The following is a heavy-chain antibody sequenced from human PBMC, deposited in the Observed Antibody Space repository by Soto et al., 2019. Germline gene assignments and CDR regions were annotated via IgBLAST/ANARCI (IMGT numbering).Heavy chain of an antibody. CDR3: ARGGIPYYDFWSGPKYYYYYYMDV. CDR1: GGSFSGYY. Sequence: PSETLSLTCAVYGGSFSGYYWSWIRQPPGKGLEWIGEINHSGSTNYNPSLKSRVTISVDTSKNQFTLKLSSVTAADTAVYYCARGGIPYYDFWSGPKYYYYYYMDVWGKGTTVTVSS. CDR2: INHSGST. J-gene: IGHJ6*03. V-gene: IGHV4-34*01. D-gene: IGHD3-3*01.